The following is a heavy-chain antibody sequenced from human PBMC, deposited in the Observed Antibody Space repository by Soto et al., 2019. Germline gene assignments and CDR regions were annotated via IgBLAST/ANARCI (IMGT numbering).Heavy chain of an antibody. V-gene: IGHV6-1*01. J-gene: IGHJ6*03. CDR2: TYYRSRWYN. CDR3: AGTTSHQWYYMDV. CDR1: GDSVSSNSAA. Sequence: SQTLSLTCAISGDSVSSNSAAWNWIRLSPSRGLEWLAKTYYRSRWYNDYAVSVRSRITVNPDTSKNQFSLQLTSVTPEDTAVYYCAGTTSHQWYYMDVWGKGTXVTVSS. D-gene: IGHD1-7*01.